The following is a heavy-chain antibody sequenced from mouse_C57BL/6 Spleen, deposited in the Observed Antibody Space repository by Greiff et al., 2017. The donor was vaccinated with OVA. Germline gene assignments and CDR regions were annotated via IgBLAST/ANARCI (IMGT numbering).Heavy chain of an antibody. V-gene: IGHV5-16*01. Sequence: EVKLVESEGGLVQPGSSMKLSCTASGFTFSDYYMAWVRQVPEKGLEWVANINYDGSSTYYLDSLKSRFIISRDNAKNILYLQMSSLKSEDTATYYCARDDHYGSSYGRGFDYWGQGTTLTVSS. CDR2: INYDGSST. CDR1: GFTFSDYY. D-gene: IGHD1-1*01. J-gene: IGHJ2*01. CDR3: ARDDHYGSSYGRGFDY.